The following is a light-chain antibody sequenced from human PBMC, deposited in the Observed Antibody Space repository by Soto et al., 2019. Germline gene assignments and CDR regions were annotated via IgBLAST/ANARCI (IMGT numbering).Light chain of an antibody. Sequence: DIQMTQSPSTLSAYVGDRVTITCRASQSISEWLAWYQQKPGKPPNILIYAASTLASGVPSRFSGSGSGTEFTLTIRSLQPEDLATYYCQQYDTYYSFGQGTKVEIK. V-gene: IGKV1-5*03. CDR3: QQYDTYYS. CDR2: AAS. J-gene: IGKJ2*03. CDR1: QSISEW.